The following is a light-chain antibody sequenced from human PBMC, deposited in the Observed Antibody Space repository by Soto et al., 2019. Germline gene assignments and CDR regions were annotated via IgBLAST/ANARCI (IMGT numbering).Light chain of an antibody. J-gene: IGKJ2*01. V-gene: IGKV1-17*01. CDR1: QGIRDA. CDR2: GAS. Sequence: DIQMTQSPSSLSASVGDRVTITCRASQGIRDALGWYQQKPGKAPKRLIDGASSLQSGVPSRFSGSGSGTEFTLTINSLQPEDFATYYCLQHNSYPYTFGQGTRLEIQ. CDR3: LQHNSYPYT.